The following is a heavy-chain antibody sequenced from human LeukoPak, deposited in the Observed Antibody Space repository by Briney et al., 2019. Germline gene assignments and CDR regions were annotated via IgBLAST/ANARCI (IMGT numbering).Heavy chain of an antibody. D-gene: IGHD1-1*01. Sequence: SETLSLTCTTSGDSISRFYWSWVRQPPGKGLEWIGNIYSGVPSYFNPSLKSRVVISVDTSKMQFSLNLTSVDDADTAMYYCVQTTGWPGFDYWGQGILVTVSS. CDR3: VQTTGWPGFDY. CDR1: GDSISRFY. CDR2: IYSGVPS. J-gene: IGHJ4*02. V-gene: IGHV4-4*09.